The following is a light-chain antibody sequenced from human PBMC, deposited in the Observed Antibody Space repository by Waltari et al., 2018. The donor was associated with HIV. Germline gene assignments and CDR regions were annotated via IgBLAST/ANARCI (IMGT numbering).Light chain of an antibody. Sequence: SYELTQPSSVSVSPGQTARITCSGDGLAKRYVRWFQQKPGQAPVLGSYKDIERPSGIPERFSGSSSGTTVTLTISGAQVEDEADYYCFSAADNNLGVFGGGTKVTVL. V-gene: IGLV3-27*01. J-gene: IGLJ3*02. CDR2: KDI. CDR1: GLAKRY. CDR3: FSAADNNLGV.